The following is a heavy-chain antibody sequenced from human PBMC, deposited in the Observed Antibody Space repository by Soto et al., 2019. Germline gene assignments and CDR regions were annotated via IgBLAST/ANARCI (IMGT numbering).Heavy chain of an antibody. CDR3: ARGRRPYVDYAYFHY. J-gene: IGHJ4*02. Sequence: SETLSLTCTVSGVSISSYYWSWIRQPPGKGLEWIGYIYYSGSTNYNPSLKSRVTISVDTSKNEFSLKLSSVTAADTAVYYCARGRRPYVDYAYFHYWGKGTLVTVSS. D-gene: IGHD4-17*01. V-gene: IGHV4-59*01. CDR2: IYYSGST. CDR1: GVSISSYY.